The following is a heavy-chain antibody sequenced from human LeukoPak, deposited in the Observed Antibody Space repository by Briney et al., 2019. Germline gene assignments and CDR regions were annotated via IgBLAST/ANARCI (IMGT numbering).Heavy chain of an antibody. D-gene: IGHD2-15*01. Sequence: ASVKVSCKASGYTFTSYGISWVRQAPGQGLEWMGWISTYNGNTNYAPKLQGRVTMTTDTSTSTAYMELRSLRSDDTDVYYCAREYCSGGSCYLFDYWGQGTLVTVSS. CDR3: AREYCSGGSCYLFDY. CDR1: GYTFTSYG. CDR2: ISTYNGNT. J-gene: IGHJ4*02. V-gene: IGHV1-18*01.